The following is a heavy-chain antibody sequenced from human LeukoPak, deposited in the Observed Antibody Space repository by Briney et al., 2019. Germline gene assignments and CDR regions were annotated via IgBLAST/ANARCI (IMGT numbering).Heavy chain of an antibody. V-gene: IGHV3-21*01. Sequence: KPGGSLRLSCAASGFTFSSYSMNWVRQAPGKGLEWVSSISSSSSYIYYADSVKGRFTISRDNAKNSLYLQMNSLRAEDTAVYYCARVRTLTGLRDAFDIWGQGTMVTVSS. CDR1: GFTFSSYS. J-gene: IGHJ3*02. CDR2: ISSSSSYI. D-gene: IGHD3-9*01. CDR3: ARVRTLTGLRDAFDI.